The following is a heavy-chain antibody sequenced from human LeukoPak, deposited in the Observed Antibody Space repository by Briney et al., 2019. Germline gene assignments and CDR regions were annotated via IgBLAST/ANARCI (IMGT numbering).Heavy chain of an antibody. Sequence: GASVKVSCKASGYTFTSYYMYWVRQAPGQGLEWMGIINPSGDNTNYAQKFQGRVTMTRDMSTSTDYMELSSLRSEDTAIYYCARDNSVGDNAWWFDPWGQGTLVTVSS. CDR1: GYTFTSYY. CDR2: INPSGDNT. V-gene: IGHV1-46*01. J-gene: IGHJ5*02. D-gene: IGHD1-26*01. CDR3: ARDNSVGDNAWWFDP.